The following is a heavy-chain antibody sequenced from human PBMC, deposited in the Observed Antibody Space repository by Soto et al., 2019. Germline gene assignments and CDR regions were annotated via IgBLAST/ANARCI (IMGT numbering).Heavy chain of an antibody. V-gene: IGHV4-31*03. D-gene: IGHD4-17*01. J-gene: IGHJ5*02. CDR1: GGSISSGGYY. Sequence: KPSETLSLTCTVSGGSISSGGYYWSWIRQHPGKGLEWIGYIYYSGSTYYNPSLKSRVTISVDTSKNQFSLKLSPVTAADTAVYYCARYATVTTFGLADVGWFDPWGQGTLVTVSS. CDR3: ARYATVTTFGLADVGWFDP. CDR2: IYYSGST.